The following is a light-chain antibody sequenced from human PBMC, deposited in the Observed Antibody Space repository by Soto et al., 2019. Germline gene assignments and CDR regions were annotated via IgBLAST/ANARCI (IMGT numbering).Light chain of an antibody. V-gene: IGKV3-11*01. CDR3: QQRSSWPLN. CDR2: GAS. J-gene: IGKJ4*01. CDR1: QSVRSS. Sequence: EIVLTQSPATLSLSPGERATLSCRASQSVRSSLAWYQQKPGQAPSLLIHGASNRATDIPARFSGSGSGTDFTLIISSLEPEDFAVYYCQQRSSWPLNFGGGTKVEI.